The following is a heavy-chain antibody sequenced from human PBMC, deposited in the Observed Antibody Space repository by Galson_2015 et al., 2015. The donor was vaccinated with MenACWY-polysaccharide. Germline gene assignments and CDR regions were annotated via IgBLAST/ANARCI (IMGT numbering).Heavy chain of an antibody. CDR2: ISSSSSYI. J-gene: IGHJ6*03. V-gene: IGHV3-21*01. Sequence: SLRLSCAASGFTFSSYSMNWVRQAPGKGLEWVSSISSSSSYIYYADSVKGRFTISRDNAKNSLYLQVNSLRAEDTAVYYCARVVQEQTYYYYYMDVWGKGTTVTVSS. D-gene: IGHD2-8*01. CDR3: ARVVQEQTYYYYYMDV. CDR1: GFTFSSYS.